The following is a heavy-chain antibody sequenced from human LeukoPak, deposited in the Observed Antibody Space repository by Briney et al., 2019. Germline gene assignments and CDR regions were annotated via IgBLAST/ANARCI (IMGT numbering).Heavy chain of an antibody. D-gene: IGHD2-15*01. CDR3: ARGGAAE. J-gene: IGHJ4*02. Sequence: RGSLRLSCAASGFSFSSYSMNWVRQAPGKGLEWVSYISNGSSTTHYADSVKGRFAISRDYANNSLYVQMNTLRDEDTAVYYCARGGAAEGGQGTLVTVTS. CDR1: GFSFSSYS. CDR2: ISNGSSTT. V-gene: IGHV3-48*02.